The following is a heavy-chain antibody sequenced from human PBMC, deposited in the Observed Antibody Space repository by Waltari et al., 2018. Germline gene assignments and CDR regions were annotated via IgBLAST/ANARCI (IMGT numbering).Heavy chain of an antibody. D-gene: IGHD1-1*01. CDR3: ATTSGTNWYLNY. CDR1: GLTFNNYG. V-gene: IGHV3-33*01. CDR2: IWFDGVGK. J-gene: IGHJ4*02. Sequence: QVQVVESGGGVVQPGRSLRLSCGVSGLTFNNYGMHWVRQAPGKGLEWVAIIWFDGVGKYYADSVKGRFTISRDNSKNSLYLQMNSLRAEDTAVYYCATTSGTNWYLNYWGQGTLVTVSS.